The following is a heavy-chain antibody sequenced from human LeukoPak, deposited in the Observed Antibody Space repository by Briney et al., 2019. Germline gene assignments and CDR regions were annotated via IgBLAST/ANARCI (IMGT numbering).Heavy chain of an antibody. CDR2: ISCYNGDT. CDR3: ARDRTNSGGWLPFFDY. J-gene: IGHJ4*02. V-gene: IGHV1-18*01. Sequence: ASVKVSCKASGYPFSSHGITWVRQAPGQGLEWMGWISCYNGDTHYAQNFQGRVTMTTDKPTSTAYMELRSLRSDDTAVYYCARDRTNSGGWLPFFDYWGQGTLVAVSS. D-gene: IGHD6-19*01. CDR1: GYPFSSHG.